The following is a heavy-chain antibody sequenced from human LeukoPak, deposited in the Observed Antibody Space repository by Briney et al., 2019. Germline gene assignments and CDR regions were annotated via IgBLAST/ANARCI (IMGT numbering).Heavy chain of an antibody. V-gene: IGHV3-48*04. J-gene: IGHJ3*02. CDR1: GFTFSSYS. Sequence: GGSLRLSCAASGFTFSSYSMNWVRQAPGKGLEWVSYISSSSSTIYYADSVKGRFTISRDNAKNSLYLQMNSLRAEDTAVYYCARDRDCSSTSCFLLDAFDIWGQGTMVTVSS. D-gene: IGHD2-2*01. CDR2: ISSSSSTI. CDR3: ARDRDCSSTSCFLLDAFDI.